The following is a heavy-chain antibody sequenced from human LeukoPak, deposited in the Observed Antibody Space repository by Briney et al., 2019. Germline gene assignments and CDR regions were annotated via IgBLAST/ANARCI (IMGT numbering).Heavy chain of an antibody. CDR2: IYYSVST. CDR1: GGSISSYY. CDR3: ARGGRSNWFDP. J-gene: IGHJ5*02. V-gene: IGHV4-59*01. Sequence: SETLSLTCTVSGGSISSYYWSWIRQPTGKGLEWIGYIYYSVSTKYNPSLKSRVTISVDTPKNQFSLKLSSVTAADTAVYYCARGGRSNWFDPWGQGTLVTVSS. D-gene: IGHD3-16*01.